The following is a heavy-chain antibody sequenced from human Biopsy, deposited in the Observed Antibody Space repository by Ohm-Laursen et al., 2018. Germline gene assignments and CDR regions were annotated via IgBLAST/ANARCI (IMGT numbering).Heavy chain of an antibody. CDR3: ARATNSTGWPYYYFYGMDV. J-gene: IGHJ6*02. CDR1: GGSISSVY. CDR2: IYYSGST. V-gene: IGHV4-59*01. D-gene: IGHD2/OR15-2a*01. Sequence: SETLSLTCTVSGGSISSVYWSWIRQTPGKGLEWIGYIYYSGSTNYNPSLTSRVTISVDTSKNQFSLRLNSVTAADTAVYYCARATNSTGWPYYYFYGMDVWGQGTTVTVSS.